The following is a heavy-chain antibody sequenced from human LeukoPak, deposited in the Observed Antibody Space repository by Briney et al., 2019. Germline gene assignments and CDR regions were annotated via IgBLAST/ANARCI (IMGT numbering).Heavy chain of an antibody. CDR2: IIPIFGTA. V-gene: IGHV1-69*01. J-gene: IGHJ6*03. Sequence: SVKVSCKASGGTFSSYAISWVRQAPGQGLEWMGGIIPIFGTANYAQKFQGRVTITADESTSTAYMELSSLRSEDTAVYYCARPLETTVTTGYYYYYMDVWGKGTTVAVSS. D-gene: IGHD4-11*01. CDR3: ARPLETTVTTGYYYYYMDV. CDR1: GGTFSSYA.